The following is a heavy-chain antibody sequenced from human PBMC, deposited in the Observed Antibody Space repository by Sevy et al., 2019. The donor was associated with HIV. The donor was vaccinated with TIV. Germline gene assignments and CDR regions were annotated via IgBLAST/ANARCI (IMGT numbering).Heavy chain of an antibody. CDR2: ISSSSSTI. CDR3: ARDYYYGSGPYGMDV. V-gene: IGHV3-48*01. J-gene: IGHJ6*02. D-gene: IGHD3-10*01. CDR1: GFTFSSYS. Sequence: GWSLRLSCAASGFTFSSYSMNWVRQAPGKGLEWVSYISSSSSTIYYADSVKGRFTISRDNAKNSLYLQMNSLRAEDTAVYYCARDYYYGSGPYGMDVWGQGTTVTVSS.